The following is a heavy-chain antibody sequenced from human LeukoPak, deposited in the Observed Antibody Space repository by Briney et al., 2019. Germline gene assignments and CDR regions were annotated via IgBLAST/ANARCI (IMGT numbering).Heavy chain of an antibody. D-gene: IGHD6-19*01. J-gene: IGHJ4*02. Sequence: TSETLSLTCTVSGGSISVYYWSWIRQPPGKGLEWIGYIYYSGSTNYNPSLKSRVTISIDTSKNQFPLKLSSVTAADTAVYYCARGRYSSGLDYWGQGTLVTVSS. V-gene: IGHV4-59*01. CDR3: ARGRYSSGLDY. CDR2: IYYSGST. CDR1: GGSISVYY.